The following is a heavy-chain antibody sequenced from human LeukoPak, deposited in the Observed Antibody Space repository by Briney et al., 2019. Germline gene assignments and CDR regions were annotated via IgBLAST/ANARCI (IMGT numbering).Heavy chain of an antibody. J-gene: IGHJ4*02. CDR3: ARDLTPYGPDY. V-gene: IGHV3-21*01. CDR2: ISSSGSYI. D-gene: IGHD4-17*01. CDR1: GFTFNSCW. Sequence: PGGSLRLSCVVSGFTFNSCWMNWVRQAPGKGLEWVSSISSSGSYIYYADSVEGRFAISRDSAKNSLYLQMSSLRAEDTAVYYCARDLTPYGPDYWGQGTLVTVSS.